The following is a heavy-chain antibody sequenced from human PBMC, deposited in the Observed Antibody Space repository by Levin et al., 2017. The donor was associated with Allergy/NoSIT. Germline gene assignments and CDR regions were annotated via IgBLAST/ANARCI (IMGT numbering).Heavy chain of an antibody. V-gene: IGHV4-31*03. J-gene: IGHJ3*02. D-gene: IGHD3-10*01. CDR2: IYYSGST. Sequence: SETLSLTCTVSGGSISSGGYYWSWIRQHPGKGLEWIGYIYYSGSTYYNPSLKSRVTISVDTSKNQFSLKLSSVTAADTAVYYCARASLILWSLFDIWGQGTMVTVSS. CDR1: GGSISSGGYY. CDR3: ARASLILWSLFDI.